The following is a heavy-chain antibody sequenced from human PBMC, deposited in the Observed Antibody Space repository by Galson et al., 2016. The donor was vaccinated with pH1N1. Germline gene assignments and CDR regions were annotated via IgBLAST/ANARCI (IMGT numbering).Heavy chain of an antibody. J-gene: IGHJ4*02. CDR3: ARRYFDY. CDR1: GFSLSSFW. Sequence: SLRLSCAASGFSLSSFWMTWVRLAPEKGLEWVANINEDGSKIYYVDSVKGRFTISRDNAENSLYLQMNNLRDEDTAMYFCARRYFDYWGQGALVTVPS. V-gene: IGHV3-7*01. D-gene: IGHD3-9*01. CDR2: INEDGSKI.